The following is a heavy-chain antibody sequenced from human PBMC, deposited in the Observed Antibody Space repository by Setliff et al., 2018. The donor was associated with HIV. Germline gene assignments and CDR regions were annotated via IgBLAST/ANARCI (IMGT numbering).Heavy chain of an antibody. CDR2: IRSKIYGGTT. CDR1: GFTFGDYS. J-gene: IGHJ5*02. V-gene: IGHV3-49*04. D-gene: IGHD1-26*01. Sequence: GGSLRLSCTASGFTFGDYSMTWVRQTPGKGLEWVGFIRSKIYGGTTEYAASVKGRFTISRDDSKSIAYLQMNSLKIDDTAVYYCARDLGGGYSKYFDPWGHGTLVTVSS. CDR3: ARDLGGGYSKYFDP.